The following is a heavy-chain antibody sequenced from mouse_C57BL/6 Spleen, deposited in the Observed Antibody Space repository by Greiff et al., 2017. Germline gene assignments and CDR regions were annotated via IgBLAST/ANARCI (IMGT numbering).Heavy chain of an antibody. CDR3: ARVGTGAY. J-gene: IGHJ3*01. Sequence: DVQLQESGPGLVKPSQSLSLTCSVTGYSITSGYYWNWIRQFPGNKLEWMGYISYDGSNNYNPSLKNRISITRDTSKNQFFLKLNSVTTEDTATYYCARVGTGAYWGQGTLVTVSA. V-gene: IGHV3-6*01. CDR2: ISYDGSN. D-gene: IGHD3-3*01. CDR1: GYSITSGYY.